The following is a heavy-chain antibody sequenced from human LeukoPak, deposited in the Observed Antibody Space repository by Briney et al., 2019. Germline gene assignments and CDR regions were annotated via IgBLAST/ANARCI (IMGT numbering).Heavy chain of an antibody. CDR3: ARTQAIAAAGLDDAFDI. Sequence: SVKVSCKASGGTFSSYAISWVRQAPGQGLEWMGGIIPIFGKANYAQKFQGRVTITADESTSTAYMELSSLRSEDTAVYYCARTQAIAAAGLDDAFDIWGQGTMVTVSS. CDR1: GGTFSSYA. D-gene: IGHD6-13*01. J-gene: IGHJ3*02. V-gene: IGHV1-69*13. CDR2: IIPIFGKA.